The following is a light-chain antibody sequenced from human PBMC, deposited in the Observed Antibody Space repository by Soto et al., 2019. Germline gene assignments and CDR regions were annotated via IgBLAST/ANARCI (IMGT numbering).Light chain of an antibody. Sequence: QSVLTRPPSVSGAPGQRATISRTGTSSNIGAGYDVHWYQQFSGTAPKLLIYDNNNRPSGVPDRFSASKSGTSASLAITGLQAEDEADYYCQSYDSSLSGSTVFGTGTKVTVL. J-gene: IGLJ1*01. CDR2: DNN. V-gene: IGLV1-40*01. CDR1: SSNIGAGYD. CDR3: QSYDSSLSGSTV.